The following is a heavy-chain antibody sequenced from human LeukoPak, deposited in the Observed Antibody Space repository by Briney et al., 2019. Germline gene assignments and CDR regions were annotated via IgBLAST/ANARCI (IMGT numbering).Heavy chain of an antibody. CDR1: GFAFNNAW. Sequence: GGSLRLSCAASGFAFNNAWMTWVRQAPGKGLEWVGRIKSKTDGGATDYAAPVQGRFTISRDDSKNTLYLQMNSVKTEDTAVYYCTPLTYHYDSSGYYYVGYFQHWGQGTLATVSP. CDR3: TPLTYHYDSSGYYYVGYFQH. CDR2: IKSKTDGGAT. D-gene: IGHD3-22*01. J-gene: IGHJ1*01. V-gene: IGHV3-15*05.